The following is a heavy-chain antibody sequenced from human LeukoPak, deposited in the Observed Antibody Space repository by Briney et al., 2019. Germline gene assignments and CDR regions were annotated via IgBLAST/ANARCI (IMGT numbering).Heavy chain of an antibody. CDR3: ARDLSPGY. CDR1: GGTFISYA. V-gene: IGHV3-30*15. D-gene: IGHD3-9*01. Sequence: SCKASGGTFISYAMHWVRQAPGKGLEWVAVISYDGNNKYYADSVKGRFTISRDNSKNTLYLQMSSLRVEDTAVYYCARDLSPGYWGQGTLVTVSS. J-gene: IGHJ4*02. CDR2: ISYDGNNK.